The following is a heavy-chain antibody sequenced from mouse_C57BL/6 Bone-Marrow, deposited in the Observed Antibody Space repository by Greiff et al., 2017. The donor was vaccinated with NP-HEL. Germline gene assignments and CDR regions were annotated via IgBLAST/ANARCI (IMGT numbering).Heavy chain of an antibody. Sequence: VKLMESGAELVRPGTSVKMSCKASGYTFTNYWLGWAKQRPGHGLEWIGDIYPGGGYTNYNEKVQGKAPLTADKSSSQAYMQFSSLTSEDSAIYYCARSRGSSRFAYWGQGTLVTVSA. CDR3: ARSRGSSRFAY. CDR2: IYPGGGYT. J-gene: IGHJ3*01. D-gene: IGHD1-1*01. V-gene: IGHV1-63*01. CDR1: GYTFTNYW.